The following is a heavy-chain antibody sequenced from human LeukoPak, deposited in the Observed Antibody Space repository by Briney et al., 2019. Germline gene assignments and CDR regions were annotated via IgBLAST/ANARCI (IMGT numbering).Heavy chain of an antibody. J-gene: IGHJ5*02. Sequence: GGSLRLSCAASGFTFSSYSMNWVRQAPVKGLEWVSSISSSSSYIYYADSVKGRFTISRDNAKNSLYLQMNSLRAEDTAVYYCARDRPGYDFWSVANWFDPWGQGTLVTVSS. CDR2: ISSSSSYI. V-gene: IGHV3-21*01. D-gene: IGHD3-3*01. CDR1: GFTFSSYS. CDR3: ARDRPGYDFWSVANWFDP.